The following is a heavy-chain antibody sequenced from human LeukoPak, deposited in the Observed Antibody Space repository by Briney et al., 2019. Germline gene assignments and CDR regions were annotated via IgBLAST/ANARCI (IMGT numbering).Heavy chain of an antibody. CDR3: ARADSSGYYPFDY. Sequence: PGGSLRLSCAGSGFNFRDFYMSWIRQAPGKGLEWLSYISSTSSTIYYADSVRGRFTISRDNAKNSLYLQMDSLRAEDTAVYYCARADSSGYYPFDYWGQGTLVTVSS. CDR1: GFNFRDFY. CDR2: ISSTSSTI. V-gene: IGHV3-11*04. J-gene: IGHJ4*02. D-gene: IGHD3-22*01.